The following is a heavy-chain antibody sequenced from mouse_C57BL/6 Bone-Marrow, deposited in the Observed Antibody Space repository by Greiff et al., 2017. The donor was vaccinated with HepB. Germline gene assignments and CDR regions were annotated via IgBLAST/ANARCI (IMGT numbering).Heavy chain of an antibody. D-gene: IGHD1-1*01. CDR3: ARDGDYGKRGP. CDR1: GFTFSSYA. CDR2: ISDGGSYT. V-gene: IGHV5-4*01. Sequence: EVKVVESGGGLVKPGGSLKLSCAASGFTFSSYAMSWVRQTPEKRLEWVATISDGGSYTYYPDNVKGRFTISRDNAKNNLYLQMSHLKSEDTAMYYCARDGDYGKRGPWGQGTTLTVSS. J-gene: IGHJ2*01.